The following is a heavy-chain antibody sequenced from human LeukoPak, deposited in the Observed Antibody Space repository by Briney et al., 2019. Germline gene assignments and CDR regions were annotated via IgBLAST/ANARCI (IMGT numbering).Heavy chain of an antibody. Sequence: TSETLSLTCTVSGGSISSGDYYWSWIRQPPGKGLEWIGYIYYSGSTYYNPSLKSRVTISVDTSKNQFSLKLSSVTAADTAVYYCARAVGSSWFARQYYFDYWGQGTLVTVSS. J-gene: IGHJ4*02. D-gene: IGHD6-13*01. CDR3: ARAVGSSWFARQYYFDY. CDR1: GGSISSGDYY. CDR2: IYYSGST. V-gene: IGHV4-30-4*02.